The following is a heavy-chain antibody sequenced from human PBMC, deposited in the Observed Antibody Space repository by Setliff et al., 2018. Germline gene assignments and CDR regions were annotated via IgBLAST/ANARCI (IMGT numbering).Heavy chain of an antibody. CDR1: GFTVRSYW. D-gene: IGHD2-21*01. V-gene: IGHV3-7*01. Sequence: GFLRLPCAAPGFTVRSYWMTWVRQAPGKGLEWVANIKQDGSEKYYVDSVKGRFTISRDNAKNSLYLQMNSLRAEDTAIYYCARDYSPPWVTADDAFDVWGQGTVVTVSS. CDR3: ARDYSPPWVTADDAFDV. CDR2: IKQDGSEK. J-gene: IGHJ3*01.